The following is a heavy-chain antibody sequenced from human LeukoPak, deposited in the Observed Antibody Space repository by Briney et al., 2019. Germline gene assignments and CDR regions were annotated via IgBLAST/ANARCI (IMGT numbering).Heavy chain of an antibody. V-gene: IGHV3-9*01. CDR1: GFTFDDYA. Sequence: PGGSLRLSCAASGFTFDDYAMHWVRQAPGKGLEWVSGISWNSGSIGYADSVKGRFTISRDNAKNSLYLQMNSLRAEDTALYYCAKDWGPYSSSWYLDRTYHNFDYWGQGTPVTVSS. D-gene: IGHD6-13*01. CDR2: ISWNSGSI. J-gene: IGHJ4*02. CDR3: AKDWGPYSSSWYLDRTYHNFDY.